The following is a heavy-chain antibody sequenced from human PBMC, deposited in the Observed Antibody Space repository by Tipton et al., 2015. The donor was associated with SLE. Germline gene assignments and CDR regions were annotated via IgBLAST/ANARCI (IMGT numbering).Heavy chain of an antibody. CDR1: Y. CDR3: AREAHYYDSSGTLTGY. J-gene: IGHJ4*02. Sequence: YWIGWVRQMPGKGLEWIGYIYYSGSTYYNPSLKSRVTISVDTSKNQFSLKLSSVTAADTAVYYCAREAHYYDSSGTLTGYWGQGTLVTVSS. V-gene: IGHV4-31*02. CDR2: IYYSGST. D-gene: IGHD3-22*01.